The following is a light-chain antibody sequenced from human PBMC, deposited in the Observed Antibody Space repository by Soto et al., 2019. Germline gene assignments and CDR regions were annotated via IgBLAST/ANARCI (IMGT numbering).Light chain of an antibody. J-gene: IGKJ4*01. CDR3: QQLDRYPLT. V-gene: IGKV1-9*01. CDR2: SAS. CDR1: QDISTF. Sequence: DIQLTQSPSFLSASVGDRVTITCRASQDISTFLGWYQHKPGNAPKLLIYSASTLQSGVPPRFSGSRSGTEFTLTISSLQPEDFATYYCQQLDRYPLTFGGGTTVDI.